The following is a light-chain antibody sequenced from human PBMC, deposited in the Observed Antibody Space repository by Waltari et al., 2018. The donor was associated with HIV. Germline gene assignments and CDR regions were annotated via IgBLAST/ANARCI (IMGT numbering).Light chain of an antibody. CDR3: ATWDDALSGPV. CDR2: SNN. V-gene: IGLV1-44*01. J-gene: IGLJ3*02. Sequence: QSVLTQQPSASGTPGQRVIISCSGNRSNIGSNTVNWYQQFSGAAPTLLIYSNNQRPSAVPDRFSGSKSGSAASLAISGLKSEDEADYHCATWDDALSGPVFGAGTKLTV. CDR1: RSNIGSNT.